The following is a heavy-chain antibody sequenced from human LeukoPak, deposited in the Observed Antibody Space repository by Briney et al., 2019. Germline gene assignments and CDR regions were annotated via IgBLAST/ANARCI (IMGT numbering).Heavy chain of an antibody. CDR1: GGSFSGYY. J-gene: IGHJ6*02. CDR3: ARGLGYCSSTSCPRYYYGMDV. V-gene: IGHV4-34*01. CDR2: INHSGST. D-gene: IGHD2-2*01. Sequence: PSETLSLTCAVYGGSFSGYYWSWIRQPPGKGLEWIGEINHSGSTNYNPSLKSRVTISVDTSKNQFSLKLSSVTAADTAVYYCARGLGYCSSTSCPRYYYGMDVWGQGTTVTVSS.